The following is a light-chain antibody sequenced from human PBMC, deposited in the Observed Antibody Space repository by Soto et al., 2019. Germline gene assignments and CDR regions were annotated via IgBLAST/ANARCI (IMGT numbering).Light chain of an antibody. CDR2: DDS. V-gene: IGLV3-21*02. CDR1: NIGSKS. CDR3: QVWDSSSVV. J-gene: IGLJ2*01. Sequence: SYELTQPPSVSVAPGQTARITCGGNNIGSKSVHWYQQKPRQAPVLVVYDDSDRPSGIPERFSGSNSGNTATLTISRVEAGDEADYYCQVWDSSSVVFGGGTKLTVL.